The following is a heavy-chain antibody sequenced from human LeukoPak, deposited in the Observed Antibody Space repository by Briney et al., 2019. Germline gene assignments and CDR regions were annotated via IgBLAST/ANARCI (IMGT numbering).Heavy chain of an antibody. V-gene: IGHV3-48*03. CDR3: ARSNDFDI. CDR2: ISTSGSTI. CDR1: GFTFGSYE. Sequence: GGSLRLSCTASGFTFGSYEMNWVRQAPGKGLEWVSYISTSGSTIYYADSVKGRFTISRDNARNSLYLQMNSLGAEDAAVYYCARSNDFDIWGQGTMVTVSS. J-gene: IGHJ3*02.